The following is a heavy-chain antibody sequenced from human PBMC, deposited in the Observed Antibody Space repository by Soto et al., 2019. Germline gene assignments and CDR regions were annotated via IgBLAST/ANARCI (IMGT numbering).Heavy chain of an antibody. D-gene: IGHD4-17*01. Sequence: QVQLVQSGAEVKKPGSSVKVSCKASGGTFSSYAISWVRQAPGQGLEWMGGIIPIFGTANYAQKFQGRVTITADESTSTAYMELSSLRSEDTAVYYCATGSRSERGVTTFPEYFQHWGQGTLVTVSS. V-gene: IGHV1-69*12. CDR3: ATGSRSERGVTTFPEYFQH. CDR1: GGTFSSYA. J-gene: IGHJ1*01. CDR2: IIPIFGTA.